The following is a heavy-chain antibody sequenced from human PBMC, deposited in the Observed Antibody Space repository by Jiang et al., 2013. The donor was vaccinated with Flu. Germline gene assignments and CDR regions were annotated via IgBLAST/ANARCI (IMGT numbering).Heavy chain of an antibody. CDR1: GYTFTGYY. V-gene: IGHV1-2*02. CDR2: INPNSGGT. D-gene: IGHD3-22*01. CDR3: ARDRLGNYYDSSGYYYFDAFDI. J-gene: IGHJ3*02. Sequence: QVQLVESGAEVKKPGASVKVSCKASGYTFTGYYMHWVRQAPGQGLEWMGWINPNSGGTNYAQKFQGRVTMTRDTSISTAYMELSRLRSDDTAVYYCARDRLGNYYDSSGYYYFDAFDIWGQGTMVTVSS.